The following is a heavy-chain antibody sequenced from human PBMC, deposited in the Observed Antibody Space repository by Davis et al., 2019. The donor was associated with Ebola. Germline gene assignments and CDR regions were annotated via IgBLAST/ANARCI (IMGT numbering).Heavy chain of an antibody. D-gene: IGHD2-2*01. Sequence: ASVKVSCKASGYTFTGYYMHWVRQAPGQGLEWMGWISAYNGNTNYAQKLQGRVTMTTDTSTSTAYMELRSLRSDDTAVYYCARAGILGCSSTSCPYYYYMDVWGKGTTVTVSS. CDR2: ISAYNGNT. CDR3: ARAGILGCSSTSCPYYYYMDV. J-gene: IGHJ6*03. CDR1: GYTFTGYY. V-gene: IGHV1-18*04.